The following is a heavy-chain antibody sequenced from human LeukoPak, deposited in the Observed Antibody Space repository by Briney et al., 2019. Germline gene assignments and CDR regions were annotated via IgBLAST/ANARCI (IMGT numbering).Heavy chain of an antibody. J-gene: IGHJ4*02. V-gene: IGHV3-21*01. D-gene: IGHD3-10*01. Sequence: GGSLRLSCAASGFTFSSYSMNWVRQASGKGLEWVSSISSSSSYIYYADSVKGRFTISRDNAKNSLYLQMNSLRAEDTAVYYCARDLFGELFYFDYWGQGTLVTVSS. CDR2: ISSSSSYI. CDR1: GFTFSSYS. CDR3: ARDLFGELFYFDY.